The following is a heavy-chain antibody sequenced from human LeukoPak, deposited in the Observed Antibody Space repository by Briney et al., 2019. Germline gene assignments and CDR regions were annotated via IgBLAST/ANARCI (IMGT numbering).Heavy chain of an antibody. CDR1: GFPVSRYY. J-gene: IGHJ4*02. V-gene: IGHV3-53*01. D-gene: IGHD3-10*01. CDR2: IYVGVST. CDR3: ARGYRSGSYYTT. Sequence: GGSVRLSYAASGFPVSRYYMRWVRPAPGEGLGWGSVIYVGVSTASADSVKGRLTISKDNSKNTMYLQMNSLRAQETAVYYCARGYRSGSYYTTGGQGTLVTVSS.